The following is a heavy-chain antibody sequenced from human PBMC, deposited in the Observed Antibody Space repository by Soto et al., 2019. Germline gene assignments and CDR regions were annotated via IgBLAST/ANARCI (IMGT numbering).Heavy chain of an antibody. CDR3: AKDQGCSGGSCYSEYYYYGMDV. J-gene: IGHJ6*02. CDR2: ISGSGGST. V-gene: IGHV3-23*01. D-gene: IGHD2-15*01. CDR1: GFTFSSYA. Sequence: GGSLRLSCAASGFTFSSYAMSWVRQAPGKGLEWVSAISGSGGSTYYADSVKGRFTISRDNSKNTLYLQMNSLRAEDTAVYYCAKDQGCSGGSCYSEYYYYGMDVWGQGTTVTVSS.